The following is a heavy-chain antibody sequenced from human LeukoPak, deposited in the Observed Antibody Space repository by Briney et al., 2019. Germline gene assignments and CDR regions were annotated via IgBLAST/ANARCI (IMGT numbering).Heavy chain of an antibody. D-gene: IGHD6-19*01. V-gene: IGHV4-38-2*02. CDR3: ARESRKYSSGWPTFDY. J-gene: IGHJ4*02. Sequence: SETLSLTCTVSGYSISSGYYWGWIRQPPGKGLEWIGSIYHSGSTYYNPSLKSRVTISVDTSKNQFSLKLSSVTAADTAVYYCARESRKYSSGWPTFDYWGQGTLVTVSS. CDR2: IYHSGST. CDR1: GYSISSGYY.